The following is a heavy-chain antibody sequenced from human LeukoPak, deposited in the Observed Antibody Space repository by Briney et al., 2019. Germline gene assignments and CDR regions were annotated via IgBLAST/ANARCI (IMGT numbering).Heavy chain of an antibody. V-gene: IGHV1-69*13. CDR1: GGTFSTYS. Sequence: ASVKVSCKAFGGTFSTYSITWVRQAPGQGLEWMGGIIPIFGTPNYAQKFQGRVTITADESTSTAYMELSSLRSEDTAVYYCAKDQGRETSITGTTDWGQGTLVTVSS. CDR2: IIPIFGTP. D-gene: IGHD1-7*01. J-gene: IGHJ4*02. CDR3: AKDQGRETSITGTTD.